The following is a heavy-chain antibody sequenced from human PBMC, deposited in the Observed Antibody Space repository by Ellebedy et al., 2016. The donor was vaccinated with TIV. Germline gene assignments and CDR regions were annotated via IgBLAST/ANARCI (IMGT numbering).Heavy chain of an antibody. D-gene: IGHD6-25*01. Sequence: MPSETLSLTCAVSGGSISSSNWWSWVRQPPGKGMEWIGEIYHSGNTNYNPSLKSRVTISVDKSKNQFSLKLTSVTAADTAVYYCASAATSWYDAFDIWGQGTMVTVSS. J-gene: IGHJ3*02. CDR3: ASAATSWYDAFDI. CDR2: IYHSGNT. CDR1: GGSISSSNW. V-gene: IGHV4-4*02.